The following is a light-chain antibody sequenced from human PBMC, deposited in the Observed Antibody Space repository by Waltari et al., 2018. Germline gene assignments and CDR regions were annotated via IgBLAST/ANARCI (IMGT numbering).Light chain of an antibody. CDR2: DAS. CDR1: QSVGTN. Sequence: EIVMTQSPATLSVSPGERATLSCRASQSVGTNLAWYQQKPGQAPRLLISDASTRATGIPARFSGSGFGTEFTLTINSLQSEDFAVYYCQQYYRVPFTFGPGTKVDIK. V-gene: IGKV3-15*01. J-gene: IGKJ3*01. CDR3: QQYYRVPFT.